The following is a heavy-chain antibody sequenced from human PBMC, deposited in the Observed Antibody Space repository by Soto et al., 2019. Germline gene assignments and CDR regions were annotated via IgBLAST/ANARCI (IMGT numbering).Heavy chain of an antibody. J-gene: IGHJ2*01. CDR2: ISGNGDTT. D-gene: IGHD1-26*01. Sequence: EVHLLESGGGLVQPGGSLRLSCAASGFTFRGSAMSWVRQAPGKGLEWVSTISGNGDTTYYADSAKGRFTISRDNSKNTVFLQMNSLRAEDTAVYFCAKRGYYFGYFDLWGCGTLVTVSS. CDR3: AKRGYYFGYFDL. V-gene: IGHV3-23*01. CDR1: GFTFRGSA.